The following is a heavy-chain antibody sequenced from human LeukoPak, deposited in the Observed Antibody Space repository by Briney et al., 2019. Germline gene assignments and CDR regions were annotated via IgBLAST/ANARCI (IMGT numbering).Heavy chain of an antibody. V-gene: IGHV4-59*01. Sequence: SETLSLTCAVSGASITNYYWSWIRQSPGTGLEWIGYIFHTGRTSYNPSLKSRVTISIDTSRNQVSLKLTSVTAADTAVYYCARDRVVVPTNFYSGMDVWGQGTTVTVS. CDR1: GASITNYY. D-gene: IGHD2-15*01. CDR3: ARDRVVVPTNFYSGMDV. J-gene: IGHJ6*02. CDR2: IFHTGRT.